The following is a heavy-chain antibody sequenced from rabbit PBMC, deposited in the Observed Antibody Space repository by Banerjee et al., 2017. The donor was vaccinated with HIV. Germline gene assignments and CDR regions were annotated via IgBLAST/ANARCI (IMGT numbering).Heavy chain of an antibody. CDR3: ARHGDL. CDR1: GIDFSSYYY. V-gene: IGHV1S45*01. CDR2: IYAGSSGST. Sequence: QQQLEESGGGLVKPGGTLTLTCKASGIDFSSYYYMCWVRQAPGKGPEWIACIYAGSSGSTYYASWAKGRFTISKTSSTTVTLQLNSLTAADTATYFCARHGDLWGPGTLVTVS. D-gene: IGHD3-1*01. J-gene: IGHJ4*01.